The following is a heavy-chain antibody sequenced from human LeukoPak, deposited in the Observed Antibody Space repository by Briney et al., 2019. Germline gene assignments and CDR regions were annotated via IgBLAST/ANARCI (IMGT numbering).Heavy chain of an antibody. V-gene: IGHV3-66*02. D-gene: IGHD1-26*01. J-gene: IGHJ5*02. Sequence: QSGGSLRLSCAASGFAVSTNYLSWLRQAPGKGLEWVSVIYSDGSTYYTDSVKGRFTISRDNSKNTLYLQMHSLRPEDTAVYYCARDQRSESYYPWGWFDPWGQGTLVTLLS. CDR2: IYSDGST. CDR1: GFAVSTNY. CDR3: ARDQRSESYYPWGWFDP.